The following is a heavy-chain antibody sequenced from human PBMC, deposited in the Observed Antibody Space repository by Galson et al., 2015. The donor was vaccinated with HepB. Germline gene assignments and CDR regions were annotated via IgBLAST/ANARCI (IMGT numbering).Heavy chain of an antibody. CDR3: ARNYHYYSYDYGY. CDR1: GYTFTSYG. Sequence: SVKVSCKASGYTFTSYGISWVRQAPGQGLEWMGWISVYNGNTKYAQKLQGRVTMTTDTSTSTAYMELRSLRSDDTAVYYCARNYHYYSYDYGYWGQGTLVTVSS. CDR2: ISVYNGNT. D-gene: IGHD5-18*01. J-gene: IGHJ4*02. V-gene: IGHV1-18*04.